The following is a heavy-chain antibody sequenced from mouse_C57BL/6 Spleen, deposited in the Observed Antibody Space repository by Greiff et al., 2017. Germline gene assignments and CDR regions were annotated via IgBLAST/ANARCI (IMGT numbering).Heavy chain of an antibody. Sequence: QVQLQQPGTELVKPGASVKLSCKASGYTFTSYWMHWVKQRPGQGLEWIGNINPSNGGTNYNEKFKSTATLTVDKSSSTAYMQLSSLTSEDAAVYYGARATVAHCFAYWGQGTTLTVSS. CDR3: ARATVAHCFAY. J-gene: IGHJ2*01. CDR1: GYTFTSYW. CDR2: INPSNGGT. V-gene: IGHV1-53*01. D-gene: IGHD1-1*01.